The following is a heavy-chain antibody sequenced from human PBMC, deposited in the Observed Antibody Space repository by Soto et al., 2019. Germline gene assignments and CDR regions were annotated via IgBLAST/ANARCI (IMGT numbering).Heavy chain of an antibody. Sequence: QVHLVQSGAEVKKPGASVKVSCKGSGYAFTTYGITWLRQAPGQGLEWMGWISAHNGNTNYAQQLQGRVTVTRDTSTSTAYMELRSLRSDDTAVYYCARGRYGDYWGQGDLVTVSS. CDR3: ARGRYGDY. D-gene: IGHD1-1*01. V-gene: IGHV1-18*01. J-gene: IGHJ4*02. CDR1: GYAFTTYG. CDR2: ISAHNGNT.